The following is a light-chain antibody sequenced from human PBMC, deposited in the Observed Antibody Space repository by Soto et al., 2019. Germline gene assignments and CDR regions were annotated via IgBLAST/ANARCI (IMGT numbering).Light chain of an antibody. CDR2: AAS. V-gene: IGKV1-39*01. CDR1: QNIGKY. J-gene: IGKJ3*01. CDR3: QQSYNTPLT. Sequence: IQMTQSPSSLSASVGDRVTTTCRASQNIGKYLNWYQHRPGKAPKLLVYAASSLQSGVPSRFNGSESGTDFSLTITSLQPEDSATYYCQQSYNTPLTFGPGT.